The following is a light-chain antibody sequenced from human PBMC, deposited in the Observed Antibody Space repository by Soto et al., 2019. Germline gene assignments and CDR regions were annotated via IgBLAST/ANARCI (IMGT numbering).Light chain of an antibody. CDR1: QNIGSN. V-gene: IGKV3-15*01. J-gene: IGKJ2*01. CDR3: QQYNNWPPYT. CDR2: GAS. Sequence: EVVMTQSPATLSASPGERVILSCRASQNIGSNLAWYQQRPGQAPRLLMYGASTRATETPARFSGSASATDFTLTISSRQSEDFAVYYFQQYNNWPPYTFGQGTKLEIK.